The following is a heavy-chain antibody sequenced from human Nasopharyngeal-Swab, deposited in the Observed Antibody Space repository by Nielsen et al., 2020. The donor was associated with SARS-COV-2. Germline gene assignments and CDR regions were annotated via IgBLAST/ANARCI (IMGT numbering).Heavy chain of an antibody. D-gene: IGHD1-26*01. J-gene: IGHJ6*02. V-gene: IGHV3-53*01. CDR1: GFSVSNND. CDR2: IHAANI. Sequence: GESLKISCTASGFSVSNNDMNWVRLAPGKGLEWVAVIHAANINYADSVKGRFTVSRDSSQNTIHLQMDSLRLEDTAVYYCARDPGAPHFYGMDLWGQGTTVTVSS. CDR3: ARDPGAPHFYGMDL.